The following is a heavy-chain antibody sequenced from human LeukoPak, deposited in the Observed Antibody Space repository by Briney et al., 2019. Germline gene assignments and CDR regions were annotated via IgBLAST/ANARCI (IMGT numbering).Heavy chain of an antibody. CDR2: IDPSDSYT. CDR3: ARHPRRFGALTPIDY. Sequence: GESLKISCKGSGYSFTSYWISWGRQMPGKGLEWMGRIDPSDSYTNYSPSFQGHVTISADKSISTAYLQWSSLKASDTAMYYCARHPRRFGALTPIDYWGQGTLVTVSS. D-gene: IGHD3-10*01. V-gene: IGHV5-10-1*01. J-gene: IGHJ4*02. CDR1: GYSFTSYW.